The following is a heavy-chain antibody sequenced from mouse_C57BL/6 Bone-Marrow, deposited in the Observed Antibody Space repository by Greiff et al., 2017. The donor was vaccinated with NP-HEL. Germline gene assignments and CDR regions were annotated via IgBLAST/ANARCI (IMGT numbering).Heavy chain of an antibody. V-gene: IGHV14-4*01. J-gene: IGHJ2*01. CDR3: TTGYGYDSYYFDY. CDR1: GFNIKDDY. D-gene: IGHD2-2*01. Sequence: EVHLVESGAELVRPGASVKLSCTASGFNIKDDYMHWVKQRPEQGLEWIGWIDPENGDTEYASKFQGKATITADTSSNTAYLQLSSLTSEDTAVYYCTTGYGYDSYYFDYWGQGTTLTVSS. CDR2: IDPENGDT.